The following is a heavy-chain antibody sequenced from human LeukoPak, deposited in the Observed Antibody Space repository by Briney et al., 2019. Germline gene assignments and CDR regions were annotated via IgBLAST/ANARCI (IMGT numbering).Heavy chain of an antibody. CDR3: ARGRNSSSWYRRVAYYMDV. D-gene: IGHD6-13*01. CDR2: INHSGST. V-gene: IGHV4-34*01. J-gene: IGHJ6*03. Sequence: PSETLSLTCTVSGGSISSYYCSWIRQPPGKGLEWIGEINHSGSTNYNPSLKSRVTISVDTSKNQFSLKLSSVTAADTAVYYCARGRNSSSWYRRVAYYMDVWGKGTTVTVSS. CDR1: GGSISSYY.